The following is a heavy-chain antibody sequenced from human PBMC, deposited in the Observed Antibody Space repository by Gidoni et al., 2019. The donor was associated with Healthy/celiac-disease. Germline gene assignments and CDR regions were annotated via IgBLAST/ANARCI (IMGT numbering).Heavy chain of an antibody. J-gene: IGHJ4*02. CDR2: ISSSSSYT. V-gene: IGHV3-11*05. Sequence: QVQLVEAGGGWVKPGGSLRLSCEASGFTFSDYYMSWIRQAPGKGLEWVSYISSSSSYTNYADSVKGRFTISRDNAKNSLYLQMNSLRAEDTAVYYCARAYYGSGNFDYWGQGTLVTVSS. CDR3: ARAYYGSGNFDY. CDR1: GFTFSDYY. D-gene: IGHD3-10*01.